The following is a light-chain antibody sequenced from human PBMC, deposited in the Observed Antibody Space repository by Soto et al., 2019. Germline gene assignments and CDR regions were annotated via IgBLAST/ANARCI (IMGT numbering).Light chain of an antibody. CDR2: KTS. CDR1: QSIGSW. Sequence: DIQMTQSPYTRSASVGARVPITCRASQSIGSWLAWYHQKPGKAPILLIYKTSCLESGVPSRFSGSGSVTEFTLTISSLQPYDCATYYCKQYSDYPWTCVLGTKVEV. J-gene: IGKJ1*01. V-gene: IGKV1-5*03. CDR3: KQYSDYPWT.